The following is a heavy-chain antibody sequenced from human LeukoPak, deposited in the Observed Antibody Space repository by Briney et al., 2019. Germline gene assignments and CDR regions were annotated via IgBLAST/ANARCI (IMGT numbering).Heavy chain of an antibody. D-gene: IGHD1-26*01. CDR2: INPSGGST. V-gene: IGHV1-46*01. CDR3: ARLSVMDSGGPSDY. J-gene: IGHJ4*02. CDR1: RYTFTSYY. Sequence: ASVKVSCKASRYTFTSYYMHWVRQAPGQGLEWMGIINPSGGSTSYAQKFQGRVTITADKSTSTAYMELSSLRSEDTAVYYCARLSVMDSGGPSDYWGQGTLVTVSS.